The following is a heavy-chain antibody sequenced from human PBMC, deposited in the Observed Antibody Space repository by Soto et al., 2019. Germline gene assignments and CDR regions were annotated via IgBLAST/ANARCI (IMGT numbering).Heavy chain of an antibody. CDR2: ISHGATRK. D-gene: IGHD4-4*01. CDR1: SFTFSDYC. Sequence: PVGSLILSCAASSFTFSDYCMHWVLQAPGKGLECVAGISHGATRKSYSDSVKGRFIISRDNSKKMLYLQLNSLRREDTAVYYCAKDWVGGSNRYQLDYWGRGTLVTVS. CDR3: AKDWVGGSNRYQLDY. V-gene: IGHV3-30*18. J-gene: IGHJ4*02.